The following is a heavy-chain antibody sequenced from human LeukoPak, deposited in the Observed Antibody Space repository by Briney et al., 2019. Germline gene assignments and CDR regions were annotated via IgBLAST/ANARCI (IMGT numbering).Heavy chain of an antibody. J-gene: IGHJ4*02. D-gene: IGHD1-1*01. CDR2: ISSSSSYT. CDR1: GFTFSDYY. CDR3: VKDPSTVGTTWYFDY. V-gene: IGHV3-11*06. Sequence: GGSLRLSCAASGFTFSDYYMSWIRQAPGKGLEWVSYISSSSSYTNYADSVKGRFTISRDNAKNSLYLQMNSLRAEDTAVYYCVKDPSTVGTTWYFDYWGQGTLVTVSS.